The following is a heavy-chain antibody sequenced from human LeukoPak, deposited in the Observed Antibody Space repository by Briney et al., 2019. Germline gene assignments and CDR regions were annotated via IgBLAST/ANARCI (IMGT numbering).Heavy chain of an antibody. V-gene: IGHV3-74*01. CDR3: ARDRGYSYGLQGGWFDP. CDR1: GFTFSSHW. J-gene: IGHJ5*02. Sequence: GGSLRLSCAASGFTFSSHWMHWVRQAPGKGLVWVSRINSDGSSTSYADSVKGRFTISRDNAKNTLYLQMNSLRAEDTAVYYCARDRGYSYGLQGGWFDPWGQGTLVTVSS. CDR2: INSDGSST. D-gene: IGHD5-18*01.